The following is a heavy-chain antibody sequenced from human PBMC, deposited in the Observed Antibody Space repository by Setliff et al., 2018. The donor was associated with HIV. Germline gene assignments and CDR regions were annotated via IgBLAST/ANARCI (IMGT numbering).Heavy chain of an antibody. CDR2: INPNVGGT. CDR3: AREADYSDTGGQYRY. D-gene: IGHD2-8*02. CDR1: GYTFTGYY. J-gene: IGHJ4*02. Sequence: GASVKVSCKGSGYTFTGYYVHWVRLAPGQGLEWMGWINPNVGGTTYAQKFQGRVTVTRDTSISTAYMELSRLTSDDTALYYCAREADYSDTGGQYRYWGQGTLVTVSS. V-gene: IGHV1-2*02.